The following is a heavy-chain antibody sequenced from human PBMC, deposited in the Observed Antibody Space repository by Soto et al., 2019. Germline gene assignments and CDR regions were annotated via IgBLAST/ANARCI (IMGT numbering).Heavy chain of an antibody. D-gene: IGHD6-13*01. CDR2: ISAYNGNT. Sequence: ASVKVSCKASGGTFTSYGISWVRQAPGQGLEWMGWISAYNGNTNYAQKLQGRVTMTTDTSTSTAYMELRSLRSDDTAVYYCARDSLSSWYGYGMDVWGQGTTVTVSS. CDR1: GGTFTSYG. CDR3: ARDSLSSWYGYGMDV. V-gene: IGHV1-18*01. J-gene: IGHJ6*02.